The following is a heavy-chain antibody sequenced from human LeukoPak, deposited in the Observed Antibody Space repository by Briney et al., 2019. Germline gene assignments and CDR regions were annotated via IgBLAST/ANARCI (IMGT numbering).Heavy chain of an antibody. Sequence: AGGSLRLSCTASGLTFSTSGFNWGRQAPGKGLEWVASIGPTGPDRYHADSIKGRFTISRDNANNFLYLQMNSLRAEDTAVYYCATETNGRHYDYWGQGTLLTVSS. D-gene: IGHD1-14*01. J-gene: IGHJ4*02. CDR1: GLTFSTSG. CDR2: IGPTGPDR. V-gene: IGHV3-21*06. CDR3: ATETNGRHYDY.